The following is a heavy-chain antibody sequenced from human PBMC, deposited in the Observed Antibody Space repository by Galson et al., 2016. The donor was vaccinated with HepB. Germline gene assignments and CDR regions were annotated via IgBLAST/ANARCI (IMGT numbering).Heavy chain of an antibody. J-gene: IGHJ3*02. D-gene: IGHD1-26*01. Sequence: SVKVSCKASGYTLTDYYIHWVRQAPGQGLEWMGWINPDSGVTSYAQKFQGRVTVTRDTSISTVYMELSRLKSDDTAIYYCARDRYSGSYYVGAFDIWGQGTMVTVS. CDR1: GYTLTDYY. CDR3: ARDRYSGSYYVGAFDI. V-gene: IGHV1-2*02. CDR2: INPDSGVT.